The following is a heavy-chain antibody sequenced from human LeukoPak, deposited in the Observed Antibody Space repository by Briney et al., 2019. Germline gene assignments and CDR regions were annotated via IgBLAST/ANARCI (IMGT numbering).Heavy chain of an antibody. J-gene: IGHJ4*02. Sequence: ASVKVSCKASGNTFAGYYMHWVRQAPGQGLEWMGWVNPNSGGTNYAQKFQGRVTMTRDTSISTAYMELSRLRSDDTAVYYCAKLASLYDSSGYYWGDYWGQGTLVTVSS. CDR2: VNPNSGGT. CDR1: GNTFAGYY. CDR3: AKLASLYDSSGYYWGDY. V-gene: IGHV1-2*02. D-gene: IGHD3-22*01.